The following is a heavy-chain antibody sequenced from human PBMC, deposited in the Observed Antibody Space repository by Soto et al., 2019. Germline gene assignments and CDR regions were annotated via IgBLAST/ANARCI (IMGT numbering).Heavy chain of an antibody. Sequence: ASVKVSCKASGYTFPSYALHWVRQAPGQRLEGMGWINTYNGNTKYSQKFQGRVTITRDTSASIVYMELSSLRSEDTAVYYCARTGMPDYFDYWGPGTLVTVSS. D-gene: IGHD2-2*01. CDR1: GYTFPSYA. J-gene: IGHJ4*02. V-gene: IGHV1-3*04. CDR3: ARTGMPDYFDY. CDR2: INTYNGNT.